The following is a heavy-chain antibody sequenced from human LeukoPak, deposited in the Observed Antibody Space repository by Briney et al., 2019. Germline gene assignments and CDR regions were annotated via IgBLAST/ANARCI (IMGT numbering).Heavy chain of an antibody. CDR3: ARVSDSGSHFDY. J-gene: IGHJ4*02. CDR1: GGSISSFY. V-gene: IGHV4-59*01. Sequence: SETLSLTCTVSGGSISSFYWSWIRQPPGKGLEWIGYIYYSGSTNYNPSPKSRVTISVDTSRNQFSLKLSSVTAADTAVYYCARVSDSGSHFDYWGQGTLVTVSS. CDR2: IYYSGST. D-gene: IGHD3-10*01.